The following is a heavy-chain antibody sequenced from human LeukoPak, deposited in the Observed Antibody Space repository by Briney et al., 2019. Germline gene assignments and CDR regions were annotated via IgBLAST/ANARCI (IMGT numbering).Heavy chain of an antibody. CDR1: GYTFTGYY. CDR2: INPNSGGT. V-gene: IGHV1-2*02. CDR3: AAEYSGYVNWFYP. Sequence: ASVKVSCKASGYTFTGYYMHWVRQAPGQGLEWMGWINPNSGGTNYARTFQGRVTMTWDTSISTAYMGLSRLRSDGTAVYYCAAEYSGYVNWFYPWGQGTLVTVSS. D-gene: IGHD5-12*01. J-gene: IGHJ5*02.